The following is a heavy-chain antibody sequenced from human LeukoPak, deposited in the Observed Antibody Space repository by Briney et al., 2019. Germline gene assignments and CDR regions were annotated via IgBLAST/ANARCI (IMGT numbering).Heavy chain of an antibody. CDR2: MYNTGGS. J-gene: IGHJ4*02. D-gene: IGHD2-21*01. V-gene: IGHV4-39*01. CDR3: GIAPDY. CDR1: GGSITRSNYY. Sequence: SGTLSLTCTFSGGSITRSNYYWGWIRQPPGKALEWIGSMYNTGGSYYNPSLKRRVTISVDTSKNQFSLKVNSVTAADTAVYYCGIAPDYWGQGTLVTVSS.